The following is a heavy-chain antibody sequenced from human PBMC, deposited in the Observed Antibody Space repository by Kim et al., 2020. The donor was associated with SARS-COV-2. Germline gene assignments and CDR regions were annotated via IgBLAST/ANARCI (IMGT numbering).Heavy chain of an antibody. Sequence: SVKVSCKASGGTFSSYAISWVRQAPGQGLEWMGGIIPIFGTANYAQKFQGRVTITADESTSTAYMELSSLRSEDTAVYYCATNWNKGVYYFDYWGQGTLVTVSS. CDR3: ATNWNKGVYYFDY. CDR2: IIPIFGTA. V-gene: IGHV1-69*13. D-gene: IGHD1-1*01. CDR1: GGTFSSYA. J-gene: IGHJ4*02.